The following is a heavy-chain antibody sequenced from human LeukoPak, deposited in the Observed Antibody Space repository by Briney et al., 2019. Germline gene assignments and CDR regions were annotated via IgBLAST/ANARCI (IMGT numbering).Heavy chain of an antibody. J-gene: IGHJ4*02. CDR2: IWYDGSNK. CDR3: ARVWSRIVGATTSSHY. D-gene: IGHD1-26*01. V-gene: IGHV3-33*01. CDR1: GFTFSSYG. Sequence: PGRSLRLSCAASGFTFSSYGMHWVRQAPGKGLEWVAVIWYDGSNKYYADSVKGRFTISRDNSKNTLYLQMNSLRAEDTAVYYCARVWSRIVGATTSSHYWGQGTLVTVSS.